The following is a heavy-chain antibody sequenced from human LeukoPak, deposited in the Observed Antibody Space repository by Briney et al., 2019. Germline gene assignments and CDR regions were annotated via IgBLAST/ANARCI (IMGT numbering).Heavy chain of an antibody. D-gene: IGHD1-1*01. CDR1: GFTFSSYS. V-gene: IGHV3-21*04. Sequence: PGGSLRLSCAASGFTFSSYSMNWVRQAPGKGLEWVSSISSSSSYIYYADSVKGRFTISRDNAKNSLYLQMNSLRAEDTAVYYCARALNWNYYYYMDVWGKGTTVTVSS. CDR2: ISSSSSYI. CDR3: ARALNWNYYYYMDV. J-gene: IGHJ6*03.